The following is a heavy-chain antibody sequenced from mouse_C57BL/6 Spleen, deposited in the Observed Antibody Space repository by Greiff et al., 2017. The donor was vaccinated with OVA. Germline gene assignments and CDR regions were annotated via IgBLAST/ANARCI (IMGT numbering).Heavy chain of an antibody. D-gene: IGHD1-1*01. CDR2: ISYDGSN. V-gene: IGHV3-6*01. J-gene: IGHJ2*01. CDR3: ARGENYGYFDY. CDR1: GYSITSGYY. Sequence: VQLKESGPGLVKPSQSLSLTCSVTGYSITSGYYWNWIRQFPENKLEWMGYISYDGSNNYNPSLKNRISITRDTSKNQFFLKLNSVTTEDTATYYCARGENYGYFDYWGQGTTLTVSS.